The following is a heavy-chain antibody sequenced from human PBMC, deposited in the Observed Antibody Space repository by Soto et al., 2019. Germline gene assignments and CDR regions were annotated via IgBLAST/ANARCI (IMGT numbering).Heavy chain of an antibody. J-gene: IGHJ4*02. CDR2: FDPEDGET. V-gene: IGHV1-24*01. D-gene: IGHD1-1*01. Sequence: GGSVKVSCKVSGYTLTELSVHWVRQAPGKGLEWMGGFDPEDGETIYAQKFQGRVTMTEDTSTDTAYMELGSLRSEDTAVYYCATDLRHTTYFDYWGQGTLVTVSS. CDR3: ATDLRHTTYFDY. CDR1: GYTLTELS.